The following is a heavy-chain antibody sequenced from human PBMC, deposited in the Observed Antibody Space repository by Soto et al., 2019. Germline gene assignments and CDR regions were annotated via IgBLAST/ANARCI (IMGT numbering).Heavy chain of an antibody. CDR2: IHYTGNT. Sequence: XATLSLTSTVSGGSISSISYYWGWIRQPPGKGLEYIGNIHYTGNTFYNASLKSRVTISVDTSKNQVSLKLRSVTAADTAVYYCARKVIEAAGTGYFQQWGQGAPVTVSS. CDR1: GGSISSISYY. CDR3: ARKVIEAAGTGYFQQ. J-gene: IGHJ1*01. V-gene: IGHV4-39*01. D-gene: IGHD6-13*01.